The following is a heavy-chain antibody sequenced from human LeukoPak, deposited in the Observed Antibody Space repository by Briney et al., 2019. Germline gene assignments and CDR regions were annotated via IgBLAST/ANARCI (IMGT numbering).Heavy chain of an antibody. CDR3: ARKDLGYCTNGVCYNFDY. J-gene: IGHJ4*02. CDR2: INHSGST. Sequence: SETLSLTCAVYGGSFSGYYWSWIRQPPGKGLEWIGEINHSGSTNYNPSLKSRVTISVDTSKIQFSLKLSSVTAADTAVYYCARKDLGYCTNGVCYNFDYWGQGTLVTVSS. CDR1: GGSFSGYY. V-gene: IGHV4-34*01. D-gene: IGHD2-8*01.